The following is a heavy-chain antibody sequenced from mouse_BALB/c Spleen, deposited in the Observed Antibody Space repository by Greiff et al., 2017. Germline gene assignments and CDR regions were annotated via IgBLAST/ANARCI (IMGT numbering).Heavy chain of an antibody. V-gene: IGHV3-2*02. J-gene: IGHJ2*01. CDR3: ARAQRPLYYGTNQYYFDY. Sequence: EVQLQESGPGLVKPSQSLSLTCTVTGYSITSDYAWNWIRQFPGNKLEWMGYISYSGSTSYNPSLKSRISINRDTSKNQFFLQLNSVTTEDTATYYDARAQRPLYYGTNQYYFDYWGQGTTLTVSS. D-gene: IGHD1-1*01. CDR2: ISYSGST. CDR1: GYSITSDYA.